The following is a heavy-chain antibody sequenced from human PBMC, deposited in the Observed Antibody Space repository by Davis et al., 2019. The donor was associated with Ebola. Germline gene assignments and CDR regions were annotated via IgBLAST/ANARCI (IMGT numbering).Heavy chain of an antibody. CDR1: GFTFSSYW. CDR2: IKQDGSEK. J-gene: IGHJ5*02. V-gene: IGHV3-7*01. CDR3: ARISGLKYSSGWYDWFDP. D-gene: IGHD6-19*01. Sequence: GGSLRLSCAASGFTFSSYWMSWVRQAPGKGLEWVANIKQDGSEKYYVDSVKGRFTFSRDNARNSLYLQMNSLRAEDTAVYYCARISGLKYSSGWYDWFDPWGQGTLVTVSS.